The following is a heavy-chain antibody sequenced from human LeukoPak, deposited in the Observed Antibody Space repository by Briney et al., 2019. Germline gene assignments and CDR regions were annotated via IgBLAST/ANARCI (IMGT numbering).Heavy chain of an antibody. J-gene: IGHJ3*02. CDR2: INHSGST. V-gene: IGHV4-34*01. Sequence: SETLSLTCAVYGGSFSGYYWSWIRQPPGQGLEWIGEINHSGSTNYNPSLKSRVTISVDTSKNQFSLKLISVTAADTAVYYCARAPLGYCTNGVCGLAFDIWGQGTMVTVSS. CDR3: ARAPLGYCTNGVCGLAFDI. D-gene: IGHD2-8*01. CDR1: GGSFSGYY.